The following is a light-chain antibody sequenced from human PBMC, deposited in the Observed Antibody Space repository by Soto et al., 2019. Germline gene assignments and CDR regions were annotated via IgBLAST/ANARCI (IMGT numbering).Light chain of an antibody. V-gene: IGKV3-15*01. CDR1: QSVSSN. J-gene: IGKJ5*01. Sequence: EIVITQSPANLSVSPGERATLSCRASQSVSSNLAWYQQKPGQAPRLLIYGASTRATGIPARFSGGGSGTEFTLTIRSLKSEDFAVYYCQHYNNLITFGQGTKLDI. CDR3: QHYNNLIT. CDR2: GAS.